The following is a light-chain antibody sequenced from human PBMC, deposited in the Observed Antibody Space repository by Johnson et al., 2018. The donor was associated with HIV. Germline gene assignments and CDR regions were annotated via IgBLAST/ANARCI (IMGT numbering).Light chain of an antibody. V-gene: IGLV1-51*01. CDR2: DND. CDR3: GSWDSRLSAYG. Sequence: QSMLTQPPSVSAAPGQKVTISCSGSSSNIGNNYVSWYQQLPGAAPKLLIFDNDKRPSGIPARFSGSKSGTSATLGIPGLQPGDEADYYCGSWDSRLSAYGFGAGTKVTVL. CDR1: SSNIGNNY. J-gene: IGLJ1*01.